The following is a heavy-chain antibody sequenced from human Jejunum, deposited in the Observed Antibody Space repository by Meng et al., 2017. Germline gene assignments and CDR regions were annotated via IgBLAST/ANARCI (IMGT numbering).Heavy chain of an antibody. CDR2: ISGSGGIT. D-gene: IGHD6-13*01. CDR1: GFTLSSYA. V-gene: IGHV3-23*01. CDR3: AFSGYSSSWYYFDY. J-gene: IGHJ4*02. Sequence: GGSLRLSCAASGFTLSSYAMSWVRQAPGKGLEWVSGISGSGGITYYADSVKGRFTISRDNSKNTLYLQMNSLRAEDTAVYYCAFSGYSSSWYYFDYWGQGTLVTVSS.